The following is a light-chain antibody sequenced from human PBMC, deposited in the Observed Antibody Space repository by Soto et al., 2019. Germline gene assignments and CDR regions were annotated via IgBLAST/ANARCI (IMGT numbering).Light chain of an antibody. CDR1: SSDVGGYNY. CDR3: TSYTSSSTLDV. J-gene: IGLJ3*02. Sequence: QSVLTQPASVSGSPGQLITISCTGTSSDVGGYNYVSWYQQHPGKTPKLIIYEVSNRPSGVSNRFSGSKSGNTASLTISGLQAEDEADYYCTSYTSSSTLDVFGGGTKVTVL. V-gene: IGLV2-14*01. CDR2: EVS.